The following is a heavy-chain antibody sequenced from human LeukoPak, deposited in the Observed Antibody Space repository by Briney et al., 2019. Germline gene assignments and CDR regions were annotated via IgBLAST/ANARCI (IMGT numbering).Heavy chain of an antibody. J-gene: IGHJ3*02. Sequence: SETLSLTCAVYGGSFSGYYWSWIRQPPGKGLEWIGEINHSGSTNYNPSLKSRVTISVDTSKNQFSLHLSSVTAADTAVYYCARGKRRDSFKNTFDIWGQGTMVTVSS. V-gene: IGHV4-34*01. CDR3: ARGKRRDSFKNTFDI. CDR1: GGSFSGYY. D-gene: IGHD3-22*01. CDR2: INHSGST.